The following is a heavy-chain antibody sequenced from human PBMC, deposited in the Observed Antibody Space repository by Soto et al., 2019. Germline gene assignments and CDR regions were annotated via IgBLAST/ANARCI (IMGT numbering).Heavy chain of an antibody. CDR2: ISYDGSNK. CDR3: AKVNCGGDCYHGYYFDY. D-gene: IGHD2-21*02. J-gene: IGHJ4*02. CDR1: GFTFSSYG. V-gene: IGHV3-30*18. Sequence: PGGSLRLSCVASGFTFSSYGMHWVRQAPGKGLEWVAVISYDGSNKYYADSVKGRFTISRDNSKNTLYLQMNSLRAEDTAVYYCAKVNCGGDCYHGYYFDYWGQGALVTVSS.